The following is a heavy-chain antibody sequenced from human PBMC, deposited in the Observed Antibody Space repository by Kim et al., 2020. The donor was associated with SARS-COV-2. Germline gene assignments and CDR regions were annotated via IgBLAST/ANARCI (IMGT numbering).Heavy chain of an antibody. V-gene: IGHV3-33*06. CDR1: GFTFSNYG. D-gene: IGHD2-8*01. CDR2: IWYDGSNT. J-gene: IGHJ5*01. CDR3: AKAGDSPDGPNNWFDS. Sequence: GGSLRLSCAASGFTFSNYGMHWVRQAPGKGLEWVAVIWYDGSNTYYTDSVKGRFTISRDNYNNTLSLHMNSLRAQDTAVSYCAKAGDSPDGPNNWFDSWGQGTLVTVSS.